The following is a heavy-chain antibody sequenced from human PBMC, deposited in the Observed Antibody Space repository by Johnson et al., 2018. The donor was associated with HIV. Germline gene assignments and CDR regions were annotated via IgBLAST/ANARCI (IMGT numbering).Heavy chain of an antibody. V-gene: IGHV3-30*02. Sequence: QVQLVESGGGVVQPVGSLRLSCAASEFTFSSYGMHWVRQAPGKGLEWVAFIRYDGRNKYYRDSVKGRFTISRDNSKYTLYLHMNSLRAEDTAVYYCAKLGGEDGFDIWGQGTMVTVSS. CDR1: EFTFSSYG. J-gene: IGHJ3*02. CDR3: AKLGGEDGFDI. CDR2: IRYDGRNK. D-gene: IGHD2-21*01.